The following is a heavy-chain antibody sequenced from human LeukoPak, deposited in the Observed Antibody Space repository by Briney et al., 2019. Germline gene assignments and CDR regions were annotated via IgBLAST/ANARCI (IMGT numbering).Heavy chain of an antibody. CDR2: ISSSGSTI. D-gene: IGHD6-19*01. Sequence: PGGSLRLSCAASGFTFSSYEMNWVRQAPGKGLEWVSYISSSGSTIYYADSVKGRFTISRDNAKNSLYLQMNSLRAEDTAVYYCASLPYSSGFDYWGQGTLVTVSS. J-gene: IGHJ4*02. CDR3: ASLPYSSGFDY. CDR1: GFTFSSYE. V-gene: IGHV3-48*03.